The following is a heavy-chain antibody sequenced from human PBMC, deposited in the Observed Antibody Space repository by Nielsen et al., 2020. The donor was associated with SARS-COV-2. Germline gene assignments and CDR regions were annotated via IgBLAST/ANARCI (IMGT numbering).Heavy chain of an antibody. J-gene: IGHJ4*02. V-gene: IGHV3-23*01. D-gene: IGHD3-3*02. CDR3: AKVSRENFDY. CDR2: ISGSGGST. Sequence: WIRQPPGKGLEWVSAISGSGGSTYYADSVKGRFTISRDNSKNTLYLQMNSLRAEDTAVYYCAKVSRENFDYWGQGTLVTVSS.